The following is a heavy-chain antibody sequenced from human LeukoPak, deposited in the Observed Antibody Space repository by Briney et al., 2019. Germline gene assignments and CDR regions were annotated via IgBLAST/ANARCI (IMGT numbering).Heavy chain of an antibody. J-gene: IGHJ3*02. CDR2: INPSGGST. CDR3: ARGNTYYDSRGYFGDI. CDR1: GYTFTSYY. D-gene: IGHD3-22*01. Sequence: ASVKVSCKASGYTFTSYYMHWVRQAPGQGLEWMGIINPSGGSTSYAQKFQDRITMTRDTSTVYMELSSLRSEDTAVYYCARGNTYYDSRGYFGDIWGQGTVVTVSS. V-gene: IGHV1-46*01.